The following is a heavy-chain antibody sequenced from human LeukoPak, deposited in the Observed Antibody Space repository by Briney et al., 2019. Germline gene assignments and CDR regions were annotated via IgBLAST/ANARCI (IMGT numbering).Heavy chain of an antibody. Sequence: GRSLRLSCAASGFTFSSYAMDWVRQAPGKGLEWVAVISHDGSNKYYADSVKGRFTISRDNSKNTLYLQMNSLRAEDTAVYYCARDSSDFDYWGQGTLVTVSS. CDR3: ARDSSDFDY. J-gene: IGHJ4*02. V-gene: IGHV3-30*04. CDR2: ISHDGSNK. CDR1: GFTFSSYA. D-gene: IGHD6-25*01.